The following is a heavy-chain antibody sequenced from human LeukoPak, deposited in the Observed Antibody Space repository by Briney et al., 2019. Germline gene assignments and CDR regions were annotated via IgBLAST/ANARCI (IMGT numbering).Heavy chain of an antibody. Sequence: GRSLRLSCKASGFTFGDYGLSWVRQAPGRGLEWVGFIRSKAYGGTTEYAASVEGRFTISRDDYKSIAYLQMNSLKTEDTAVYYCTRVRGYSYGYGDYWGQGTLVTVSS. D-gene: IGHD5-18*01. CDR1: GFTFGDYG. CDR3: TRVRGYSYGYGDY. CDR2: IRSKAYGGTT. J-gene: IGHJ4*02. V-gene: IGHV3-49*04.